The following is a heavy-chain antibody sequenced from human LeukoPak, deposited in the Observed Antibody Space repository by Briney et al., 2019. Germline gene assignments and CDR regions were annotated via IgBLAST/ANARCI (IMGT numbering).Heavy chain of an antibody. V-gene: IGHV1-69*05. Sequence: ASVKVSCKASGGTFSSYAISWVRQAPGQGLEWMGGIIPIFGTANYAQKFQGRVTITTDVSTSTAYMELSSLRSEDTAVYYCARAGSGSYYGDYWGQGTLVTVSS. CDR2: IIPIFGTA. J-gene: IGHJ4*02. CDR1: GGTFSSYA. D-gene: IGHD1-26*01. CDR3: ARAGSGSYYGDY.